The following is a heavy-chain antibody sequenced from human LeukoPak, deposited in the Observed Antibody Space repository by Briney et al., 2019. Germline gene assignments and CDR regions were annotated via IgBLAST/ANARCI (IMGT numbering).Heavy chain of an antibody. CDR2: IYSGGST. J-gene: IGHJ3*02. CDR1: GFTVSTNY. Sequence: GGSLRLSCEASGFTVSTNYMSWVRQAPGKGLEWVSIIYSGGSTYYADSVKGRFTISRDNSKNTLYLQMNSLRAEDTAVYYCASYRYGSSFAFDIWGQGAMVTVSS. CDR3: ASYRYGSSFAFDI. D-gene: IGHD6-6*01. V-gene: IGHV3-66*01.